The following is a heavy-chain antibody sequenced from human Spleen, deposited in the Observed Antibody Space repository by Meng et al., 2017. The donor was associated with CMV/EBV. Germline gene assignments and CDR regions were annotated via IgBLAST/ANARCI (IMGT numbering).Heavy chain of an antibody. Sequence: ASVKVSCKASGYTFTSYGISWVRQAPGQGLEWMGWISAYNGNTNYAQKLQGRVTMTTDTSTSTAYMELRSLRSDDTAVYYCARDLSVLRFLEWPSDFDYWGQGTLVTVSS. J-gene: IGHJ4*02. D-gene: IGHD3-3*01. CDR3: ARDLSVLRFLEWPSDFDY. CDR2: ISAYNGNT. V-gene: IGHV1-18*01. CDR1: GYTFTSYG.